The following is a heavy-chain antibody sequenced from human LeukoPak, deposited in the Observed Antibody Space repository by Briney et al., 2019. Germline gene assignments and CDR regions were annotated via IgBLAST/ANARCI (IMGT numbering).Heavy chain of an antibody. CDR2: IYYSGST. V-gene: IGHV4-59*01. CDR3: ARYSGWYTGRYLNYFDY. Sequence: SETLSLTCTVSGGSISSYDWSWVRQPPGQGLEWIGYIYYSGSTNYNPSLKSRVTISVDTSKNQFSLKLSSVTAADTAVYYCARYSGWYTGRYLNYFDYWGQGTLVTVSS. J-gene: IGHJ4*02. D-gene: IGHD6-19*01. CDR1: GGSISSYD.